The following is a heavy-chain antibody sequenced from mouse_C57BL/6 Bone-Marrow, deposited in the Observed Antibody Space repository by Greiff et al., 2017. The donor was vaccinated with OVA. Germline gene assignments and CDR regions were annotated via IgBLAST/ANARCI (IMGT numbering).Heavy chain of an antibody. CDR3: ERIYYYGSSSSYYAMDY. CDR2: IAPSDSYT. CDR1: GYTFTSYW. D-gene: IGHD1-1*01. Sequence: QVQLQQPGAELVMPGASVKLSCKASGYTFTSYWMHWVKQRPGQGLEWIGEIAPSDSYTNYNQKFKGKSTLTVDKSSSTAYMQLSSLTSEDSAVYYCERIYYYGSSSSYYAMDYWGQGTSVTVSS. V-gene: IGHV1-69*01. J-gene: IGHJ4*01.